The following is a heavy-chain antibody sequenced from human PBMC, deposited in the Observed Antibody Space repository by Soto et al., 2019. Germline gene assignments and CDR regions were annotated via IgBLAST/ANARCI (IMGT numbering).Heavy chain of an antibody. J-gene: IGHJ4*01. CDR2: IYSHGNT. CDR1: AGPMRGGANR. D-gene: IGHD6-19*01. V-gene: IGHV4-39*01. Sequence: WSGSAGPMRGGANRLGWLRQPPGKSLEWIGTIYSHGNTYSNPSLKSRVTISVDTSNNQLSLKLRSVTAADTAVYFRARHDGFSSGWIFDYWGHGTLGTVS. CDR3: ARHDGFSSGWIFDY.